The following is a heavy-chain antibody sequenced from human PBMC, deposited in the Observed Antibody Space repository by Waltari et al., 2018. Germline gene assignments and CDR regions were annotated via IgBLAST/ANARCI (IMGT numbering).Heavy chain of an antibody. CDR2: IIPIFGTA. V-gene: IGHV1-69*01. CDR1: GYTFTGYY. J-gene: IGHJ4*02. Sequence: QVQLVQSGAEVKKPGASVKVSCKASGYTFTGYYMHWVRQAPGQGLEWMGGIIPIFGTANYAQKFQGRVTITADESTSTAYMELSSLRSEDTAVYYCASLTGGQPRDYWGQGTLVTVSS. CDR3: ASLTGGQPRDY. D-gene: IGHD3-9*01.